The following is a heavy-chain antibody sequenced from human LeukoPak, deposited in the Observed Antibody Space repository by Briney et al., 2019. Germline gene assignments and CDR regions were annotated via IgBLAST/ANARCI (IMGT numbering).Heavy chain of an antibody. Sequence: QTGGSLRLSCAASGFNYSSYTMNWVRQAPGMGLEWLSYISASRGITYYADSVKGRFTISRDNAKNTLYLQMNSLRAEDTAVYYCASGYSSDYGGNTYWGQGTLVTVSS. V-gene: IGHV3-48*01. D-gene: IGHD4-23*01. CDR2: ISASRGIT. CDR3: ASGYSSDYGGNTY. J-gene: IGHJ4*02. CDR1: GFNYSSYT.